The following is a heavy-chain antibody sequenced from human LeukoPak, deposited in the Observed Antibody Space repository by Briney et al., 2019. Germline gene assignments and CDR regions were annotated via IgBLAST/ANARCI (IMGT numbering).Heavy chain of an antibody. Sequence: SETLSLTCAVSGGSISSGGYSWSWIRQPPGKGLEWIGYIYHSGSTYYNPSLKSRVTMSVDTSKNQFSLKLSSVTAADTAVYYCARDTSSWRSLNWFDPWGQGTLVTVSS. CDR2: IYHSGST. CDR1: GGSISSGGYS. V-gene: IGHV4-30-2*01. J-gene: IGHJ5*02. CDR3: ARDTSSWRSLNWFDP. D-gene: IGHD6-13*01.